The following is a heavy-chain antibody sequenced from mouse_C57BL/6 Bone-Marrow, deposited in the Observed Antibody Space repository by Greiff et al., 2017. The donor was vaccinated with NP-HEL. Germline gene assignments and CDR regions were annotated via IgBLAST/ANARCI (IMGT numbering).Heavy chain of an antibody. V-gene: IGHV3-6*01. D-gene: IGHD1-1*01. CDR1: GYSITSGYY. Sequence: EVKLLESGPGLVKPSQSLSLTCSVTGYSITSGYYWNWIRQFPGNKLEWMGYISYDGSNNYNPSLKNRISITRDTSKNQFFLKLNSVTTEDTATYYCASRGVERPYFDYWGQGTTLTVSS. J-gene: IGHJ2*01. CDR2: ISYDGSN. CDR3: ASRGVERPYFDY.